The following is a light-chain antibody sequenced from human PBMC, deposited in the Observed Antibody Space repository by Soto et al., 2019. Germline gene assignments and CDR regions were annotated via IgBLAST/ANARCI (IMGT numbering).Light chain of an antibody. V-gene: IGKV3-20*01. CDR2: GAS. J-gene: IGKJ2*01. CDR3: QRYGSSPPHT. Sequence: EIVLTQSPGTLSLSPGEGATLSCRASQSVSKNYLAWYQQKPGQAPRLLISGASSRATGIPDRFSGSGSGTDFTLTISRLESEDFAVYYCQRYGSSPPHTFGQGTMLEIK. CDR1: QSVSKNY.